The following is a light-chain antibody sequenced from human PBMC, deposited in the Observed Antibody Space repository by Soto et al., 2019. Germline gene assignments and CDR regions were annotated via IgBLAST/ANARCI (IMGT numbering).Light chain of an antibody. V-gene: IGKV1-39*01. CDR2: AAA. CDR1: QSLRTS. J-gene: IGKJ3*01. CDR3: QQGYSTPPS. Sequence: DIQITQAPSSLSASVGDRGTITCRASQSLRTSLNWYQQKPGKATKLLIYAAASLQSGVPSSFSGSEAGRDFNLTISRLQREDFATDSFQQGYSTPPSFGPGDKVDIK.